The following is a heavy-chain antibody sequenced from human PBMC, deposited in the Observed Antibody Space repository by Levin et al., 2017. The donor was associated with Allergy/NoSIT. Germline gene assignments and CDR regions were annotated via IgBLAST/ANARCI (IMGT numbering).Heavy chain of an antibody. CDR1: GFTFSNAW. D-gene: IGHD3-10*01. CDR2: IKSKTDGGTT. V-gene: IGHV3-15*01. J-gene: IGHJ4*02. CDR3: TTETHGEYYYGSGSPRTFDY. Sequence: PGGSLRLSCAASGFTFSNAWMSWVRQAPGKGLEWVGRIKSKTDGGTTDYAAPVKGRFTISRDDSKNTLYLQMNSLKTEDTAVYYCTTETHGEYYYGSGSPRTFDYWGQGTLVTVSS.